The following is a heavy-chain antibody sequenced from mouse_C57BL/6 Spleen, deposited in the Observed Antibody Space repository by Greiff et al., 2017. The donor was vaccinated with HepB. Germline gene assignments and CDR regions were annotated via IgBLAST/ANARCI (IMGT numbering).Heavy chain of an antibody. V-gene: IGHV5-6*01. CDR1: GFTFSSYG. Sequence: EVQVVESGGDLVKPGGSLKLSCAASGFTFSSYGMSWVRQTPDKRLEWVATISSGGSYTYYPDSVKGRFTISRDNAKNTLYLQMSSLKSEDTAMYYCARPTTVYWYFDVWGTGTTVTVSS. J-gene: IGHJ1*03. CDR3: ARPTTVYWYFDV. D-gene: IGHD1-1*01. CDR2: ISSGGSYT.